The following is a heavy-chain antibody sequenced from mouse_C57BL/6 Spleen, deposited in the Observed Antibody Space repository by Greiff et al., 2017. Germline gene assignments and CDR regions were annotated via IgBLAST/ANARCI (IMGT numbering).Heavy chain of an antibody. CDR1: GYTFTTYP. J-gene: IGHJ4*01. CDR2: FHPYNDDT. V-gene: IGHV1-47*01. CDR3: ARGGYYYGSSSYAMDY. Sequence: VQRVESGAELVKPGASVKMSCKASGYTFTTYPIEWMKQNHGKSLEWIGNFHPYNDDTKYNEKFKGKATLTVEKSSSTVYLELSRLTSDDSAVYYCARGGYYYGSSSYAMDYWGQGTSVTVSS. D-gene: IGHD1-1*01.